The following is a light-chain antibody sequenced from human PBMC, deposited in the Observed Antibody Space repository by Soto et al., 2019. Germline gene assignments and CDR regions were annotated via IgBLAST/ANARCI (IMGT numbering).Light chain of an antibody. CDR1: QGIGVY. CDR2: AAF. V-gene: IGKV1-27*01. CDR3: QKYNSAPLT. J-gene: IGKJ4*01. Sequence: DIQMTQSPSSLSASLGDRVTITCRASQGIGVYLAWFQQKPWKVPKLLIYAAFALQSWVPSRFSGSGSGTDFTLTISSLQPEDIATYYCQKYNSAPLTFGGGTRVEIK.